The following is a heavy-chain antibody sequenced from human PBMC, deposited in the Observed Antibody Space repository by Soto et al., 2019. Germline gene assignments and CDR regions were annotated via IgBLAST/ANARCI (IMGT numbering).Heavy chain of an antibody. CDR2: ISYDGSNK. CDR1: GLTFSSYA. D-gene: IGHD2-15*01. J-gene: IGHJ4*02. V-gene: IGHV3-30-3*01. CDR3: AREQDCSGGSCYYFEN. Sequence: PGGYLRLSCAASGLTFSSYAMHSVRQAPGKGLEWVAVISYDGSNKFYADSVKGRFTISRDNSKNTLYLQMNSLRAEDTPVYYCAREQDCSGGSCYYFENWGPGTLVTVSS.